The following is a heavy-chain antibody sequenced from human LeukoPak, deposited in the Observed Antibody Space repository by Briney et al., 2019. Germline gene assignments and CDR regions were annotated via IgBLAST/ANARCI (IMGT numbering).Heavy chain of an antibody. V-gene: IGHV3-23*01. CDR2: FSSIGDST. CDR3: ARDTVDNRSAYYYQY. J-gene: IGHJ1*01. Sequence: PGGSLRLSCAASGFTFSSSTLSWVRQAPGKGLAWVSAFSSIGDSTYYADSVKGRFTISRDNSKNTLYLQMNSLRAEDTAVYYCARDTVDNRSAYYYQYWGQGTLVTVSS. CDR1: GFTFSSST. D-gene: IGHD3-3*01.